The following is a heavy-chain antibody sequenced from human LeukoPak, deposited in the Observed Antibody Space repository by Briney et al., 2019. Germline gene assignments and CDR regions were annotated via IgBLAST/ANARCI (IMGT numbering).Heavy chain of an antibody. V-gene: IGHV3-7*03. Sequence: GGSLRLSCAASGFTFSSYWMSWVRQAPGKGLEWVANIKQDGSEKYYVDSVKGRFTISRDNAKNSLYLQMNSLRAEDTAVYYCARDSRPRGNYDFWSGYWFYYYYGMDVWGQGTTATVSS. CDR1: GFTFSSYW. D-gene: IGHD3-3*01. CDR3: ARDSRPRGNYDFWSGYWFYYYYGMDV. CDR2: IKQDGSEK. J-gene: IGHJ6*02.